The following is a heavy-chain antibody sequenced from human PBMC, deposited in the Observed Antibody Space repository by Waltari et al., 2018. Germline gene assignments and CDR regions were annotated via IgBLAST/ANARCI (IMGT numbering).Heavy chain of an antibody. CDR3: ARRSARDSSGARGWFDP. V-gene: IGHV5-51*03. D-gene: IGHD3-22*01. J-gene: IGHJ5*02. Sequence: EVQLVQSGAEVKKPGESLKISCKGSGYSFTSYWIGWVRQMPGKGLEWAGIIYPGDSDTRYSPSFQGQVTISADKSISTAYLQWSSLKASDTAMYYCARRSARDSSGARGWFDPWGQGTLVTVSS. CDR1: GYSFTSYW. CDR2: IYPGDSDT.